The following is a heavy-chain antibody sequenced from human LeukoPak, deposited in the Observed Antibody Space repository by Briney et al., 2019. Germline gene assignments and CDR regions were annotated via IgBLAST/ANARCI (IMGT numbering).Heavy chain of an antibody. J-gene: IGHJ4*02. D-gene: IGHD3-16*02. CDR3: ARHSDYVLGSYRPIRY. CDR1: GYSFTSYW. CDR2: VYPGDSDT. V-gene: IGHV5-51*01. Sequence: GESLKISCKGSGYSFTSYWIGWVRQMPGKGLEWMGIVYPGDSDTRYSPSFQGQVTISADKSISTAYLQWSSLKASDTAMYYCARHSDYVLGSYRPIRYWGQGTLVTVSS.